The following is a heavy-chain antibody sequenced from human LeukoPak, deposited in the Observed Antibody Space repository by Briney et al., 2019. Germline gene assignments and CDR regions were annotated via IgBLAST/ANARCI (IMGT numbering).Heavy chain of an antibody. CDR2: IYYSGST. J-gene: IGHJ5*02. CDR1: GGSISSSSYY. V-gene: IGHV4-39*07. Sequence: PSETLSLTCTVSGGSISSSSYYWGWIRQPPGKGLEWIGSIYYSGSTYYNPSLKSRVTISVDTSKNQFSLKLSSVTAADTAVYYCARPAKRWLPLWERWFDPWGQGTLVTVSS. CDR3: ARPAKRWLPLWERWFDP. D-gene: IGHD5-24*01.